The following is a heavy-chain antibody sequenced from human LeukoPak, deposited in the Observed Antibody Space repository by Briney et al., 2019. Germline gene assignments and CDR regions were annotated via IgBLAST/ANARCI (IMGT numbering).Heavy chain of an antibody. CDR1: GGSFSGYY. Sequence: PSETLSLICAVYGGSFSGYYWSWIRQPPGKGLEWIGEINHSGGTNYNPSLKSRVTISVDTSKNQVSLTLSSVTAADTAVYYCASTFPNWFDPWGQGTLVTVSS. CDR2: INHSGGT. V-gene: IGHV4-34*01. D-gene: IGHD2/OR15-2a*01. CDR3: ASTFPNWFDP. J-gene: IGHJ5*02.